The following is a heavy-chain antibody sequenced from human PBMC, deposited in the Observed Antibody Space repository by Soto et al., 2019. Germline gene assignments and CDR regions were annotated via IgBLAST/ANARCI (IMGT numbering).Heavy chain of an antibody. CDR3: TTGVDGYNPFDY. Sequence: EAQLVESGGGLVKPGGSLRLSCAASGFSFSSAWMIWVRQAPGKGLEWVGRIKSKVHGETTDYAAPVKGSFTISRDDSNNTVFLQLNSLETEDTAVYYCTTGVDGYNPFDYWGQGTLVTVSS. CDR1: GFSFSSAW. J-gene: IGHJ4*02. V-gene: IGHV3-15*07. D-gene: IGHD5-12*01. CDR2: IKSKVHGETT.